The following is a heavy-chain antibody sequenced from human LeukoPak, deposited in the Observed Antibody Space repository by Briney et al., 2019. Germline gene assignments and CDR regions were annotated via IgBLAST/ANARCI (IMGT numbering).Heavy chain of an antibody. CDR1: GGTFSSYA. CDR2: INPSGGST. CDR3: AREHFGVANPYYMDV. V-gene: IGHV1-46*01. J-gene: IGHJ6*03. D-gene: IGHD3-3*01. Sequence: ASVKVSCKASGGTFSSYAISWVRQAPGQGLEWMGIINPSGGSTSYAQKFQGRVTMTRDMSTSTVYMELSSLRSEDTAVYYCAREHFGVANPYYMDVWGKGTTVTVSS.